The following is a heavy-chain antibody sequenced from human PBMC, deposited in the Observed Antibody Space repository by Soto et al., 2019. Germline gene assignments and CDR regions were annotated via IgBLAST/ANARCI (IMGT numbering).Heavy chain of an antibody. Sequence: GGSLRLSCAASGFTFSSYWMSWVRQAPGKXLEWVANIKQDGSKKYYVDSVKGRFTISRDNAKNPLYLQMNSLRAEDTAVYYCARGEVGSSSVFPFVDYRINYYYYGMDVWGQGATVTVSS. CDR2: IKQDGSKK. J-gene: IGHJ6*02. V-gene: IGHV3-7*03. CDR3: ARGEVGSSSVFPFVDYRINYYYYGMDV. D-gene: IGHD6-6*01. CDR1: GFTFSSYW.